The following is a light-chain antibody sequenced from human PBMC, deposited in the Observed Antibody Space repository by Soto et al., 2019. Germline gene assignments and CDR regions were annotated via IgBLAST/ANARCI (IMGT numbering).Light chain of an antibody. Sequence: QSVLTQPPSVSGAPGQRVTISCTGSNSNIGAGYDVHWYQQYPGTAPKLLIYSNTNRPSGVPDRFSASKSGTSASLAITGLQAEDEADYYCCSYAGSITYVFGTGTKLTVL. V-gene: IGLV1-40*01. J-gene: IGLJ1*01. CDR3: CSYAGSITYV. CDR2: SNT. CDR1: NSNIGAGYD.